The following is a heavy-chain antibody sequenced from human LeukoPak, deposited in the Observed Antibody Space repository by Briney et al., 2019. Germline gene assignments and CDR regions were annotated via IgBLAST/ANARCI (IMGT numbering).Heavy chain of an antibody. Sequence: SETLSLTCTVSGDSISGYYWSWIRQPAGEGLEWIGRIYTSGNSNYNPSLKSRITMSVDTSKKQLSLRLRSVTAADTAVYYCAREGRTLAGRRGYIYYAVDVWGQGTKVTVSS. CDR2: IYTSGNS. D-gene: IGHD3-10*01. CDR3: AREGRTLAGRRGYIYYAVDV. V-gene: IGHV4-4*07. CDR1: GDSISGYY. J-gene: IGHJ6*02.